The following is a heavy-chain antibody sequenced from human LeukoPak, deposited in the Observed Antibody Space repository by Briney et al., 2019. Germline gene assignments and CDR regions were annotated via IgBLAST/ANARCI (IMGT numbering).Heavy chain of an antibody. V-gene: IGHV3-33*01. D-gene: IGHD2-21*02. CDR1: GFTFSSYG. CDR2: IWYDGSNK. CDR3: ARGDLAYCGGDCYNLDY. J-gene: IGHJ4*02. Sequence: GGSLRLSYAASGFTFSSYGMHWVRQAPGKGLEWVAVIWYDGSNKYYADSVKGRFTISRDNSKNTLYLQMNSLRAEDTAVYYCARGDLAYCGGDCYNLDYWGQGTLVTVSS.